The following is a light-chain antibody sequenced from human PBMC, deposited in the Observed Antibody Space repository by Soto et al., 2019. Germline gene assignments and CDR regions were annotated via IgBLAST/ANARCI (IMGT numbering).Light chain of an antibody. Sequence: EIVLTQSPGTLSLSPGERATLSCRASQSVRSSYLAWYQQKPGQAPRLLIYGASSRATGIPDRFSGSGSGTDFTLTISRLEPEDFAVYYWQQYGGSPPYTFGQGTKLEIK. J-gene: IGKJ2*01. CDR3: QQYGGSPPYT. CDR2: GAS. CDR1: QSVRSSY. V-gene: IGKV3-20*01.